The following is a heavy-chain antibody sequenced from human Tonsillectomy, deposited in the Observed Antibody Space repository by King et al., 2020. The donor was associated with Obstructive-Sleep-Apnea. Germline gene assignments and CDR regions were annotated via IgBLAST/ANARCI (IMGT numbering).Heavy chain of an antibody. J-gene: IGHJ4*02. V-gene: IGHV1-46*01. CDR1: GYTFTSYY. Sequence: VQLVESGAEVKKPGASVKVSCKASGYTFTSYYMHWVRQAPGQGLEWMGIINPSGGSTSYAQKFQGRVTMTRDTSTSTVYMELSSLRSEDTAVYYCARSIMGAARGKYCFDYWGQGTLVTVSS. CDR2: INPSGGST. D-gene: IGHD1-26*01. CDR3: ARSIMGAARGKYCFDY.